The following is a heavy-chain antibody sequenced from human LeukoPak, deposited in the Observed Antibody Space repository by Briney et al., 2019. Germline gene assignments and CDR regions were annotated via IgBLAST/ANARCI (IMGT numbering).Heavy chain of an antibody. J-gene: IGHJ3*02. D-gene: IGHD6-6*01. CDR1: GGSFSGYY. CDR2: INHSGST. CDR3: ARARRSIAARPRDAFDI. Sequence: SETLSLTCAVYGGSFSGYYWSWIPQPPGKGLEWIGEINHSGSTNYNPSLKSRVTISVDTSKNQFSLKLSSVTAADTAVYYCARARRSIAARPRDAFDIWGQGTMVTVSS. V-gene: IGHV4-34*01.